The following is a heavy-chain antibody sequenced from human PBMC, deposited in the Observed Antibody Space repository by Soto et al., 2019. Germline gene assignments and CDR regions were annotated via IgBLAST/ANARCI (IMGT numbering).Heavy chain of an antibody. J-gene: IGHJ3*02. CDR2: ISSSSSTI. D-gene: IGHD1-20*01. CDR1: GFTFSSYS. CDR3: ARGLGNWNDVAPDDAFDI. Sequence: GGSLRLSCAASGFTFSSYSMNWVRQAPGKGLEWVSYISSSSSTIYYADSVKGRFTISRDNAKNSLYLQMNSLRAEDTAVYYCARGLGNWNDVAPDDAFDIWGQGTMVTVSS. V-gene: IGHV3-48*01.